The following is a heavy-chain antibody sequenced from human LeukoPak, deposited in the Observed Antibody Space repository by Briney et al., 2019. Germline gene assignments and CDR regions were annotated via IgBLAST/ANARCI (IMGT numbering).Heavy chain of an antibody. J-gene: IGHJ4*02. CDR1: GFSFSTYA. D-gene: IGHD1-26*01. V-gene: IGHV3-30*02. Sequence: PGGSLRLSCAAFGFSFSTYAMHWVRQAPGKGLEWVAFIRYDGSNKYNADSVKGRFTISRDNSKNTLYLQMNSLRAEDTAVYYCANLPDEWELVSDYWGQGTLVTVSS. CDR3: ANLPDEWELVSDY. CDR2: IRYDGSNK.